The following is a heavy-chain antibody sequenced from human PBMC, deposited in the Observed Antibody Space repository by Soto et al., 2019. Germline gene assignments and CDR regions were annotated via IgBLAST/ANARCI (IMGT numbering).Heavy chain of an antibody. CDR1: GFTFSSYA. V-gene: IGHV3-23*01. CDR2: ISGSGGST. CDR3: AGGRRYGHYYSYYGMDF. J-gene: IGHJ6*02. Sequence: GGSLRLSCAASGFTFSSYAMSWVRQAPGKGLEWVSAISGSGGSTYYADSVKGRFTISRDNSKNTLYLQMNSLRAEDTAVYYCAGGRRYGHYYSYYGMDFWGQGTTVTVSS. D-gene: IGHD4-17*01.